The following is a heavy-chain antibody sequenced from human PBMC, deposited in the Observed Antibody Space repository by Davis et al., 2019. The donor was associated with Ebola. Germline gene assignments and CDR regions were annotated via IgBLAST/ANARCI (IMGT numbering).Heavy chain of an antibody. CDR3: AREAGATTRIYDS. D-gene: IGHD1-26*01. Sequence: ASVKVPCKASSYTFTSYGISWVRQAPGQGLEWMGWISSYNGNTNYAQKLQGRVTMTTDTSRSTAYMELRSLRSDDTALYYCAREAGATTRIYDSWGREPWSPSPQ. CDR2: ISSYNGNT. J-gene: IGHJ5*01. CDR1: SYTFTSYG. V-gene: IGHV1-18*01.